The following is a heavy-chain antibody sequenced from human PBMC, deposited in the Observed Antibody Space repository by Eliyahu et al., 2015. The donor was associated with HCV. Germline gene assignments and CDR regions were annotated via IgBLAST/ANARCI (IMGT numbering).Heavy chain of an antibody. J-gene: IGHJ4*02. D-gene: IGHD6-19*01. CDR2: ISATGRTI. CDR1: GFTFSNYD. V-gene: IGHV3-48*03. CDR3: AKRHSSDWCLDY. Sequence: EVQLVESGGGLVXPGGSLRLSCAXSGFTFSNYDMNWVRQAPGKGLEWVSYISATGRTIFNADSVKGRFTISRDNAKNSLDLQMDSLRAEDTAIYYCAKRHSSDWCLDYWGQGTLVTVSS.